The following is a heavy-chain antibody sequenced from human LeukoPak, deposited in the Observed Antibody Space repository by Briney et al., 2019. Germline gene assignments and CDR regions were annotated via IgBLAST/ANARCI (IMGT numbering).Heavy chain of an antibody. CDR2: INHSGST. V-gene: IGHV4-34*01. D-gene: IGHD5-12*01. CDR3: ARGAKWLRLGSDY. J-gene: IGHJ4*02. Sequence: SETLSLTCAVYGGSFSGYYWSWIRQPPGKGLEWIGEINHSGSTNYNPSLKSRVTISVDTSKNQFSLKLSSVTAADTAVYYCARGAKWLRLGSDYWGQGNLVTVSS. CDR1: GGSFSGYY.